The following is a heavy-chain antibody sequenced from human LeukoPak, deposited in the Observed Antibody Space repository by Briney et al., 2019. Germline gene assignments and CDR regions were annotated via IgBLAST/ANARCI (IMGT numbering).Heavy chain of an antibody. CDR2: INSGGSK. J-gene: IGHJ3*02. V-gene: IGHV3-53*01. CDR1: GFTVSSNS. Sequence: PGGSLRLSCAASGFTVSSNSMSWVRQAPGKGLEWVSIINSGGSKSYADSVKGRFTISRDNSKNTLYLQINSLRAVDTAVYYCARGGSYLSAFDIWGQGTMVTVSS. D-gene: IGHD1-26*01. CDR3: ARGGSYLSAFDI.